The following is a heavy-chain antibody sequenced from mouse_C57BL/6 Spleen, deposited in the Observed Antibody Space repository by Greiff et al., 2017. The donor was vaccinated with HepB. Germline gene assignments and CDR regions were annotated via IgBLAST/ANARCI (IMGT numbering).Heavy chain of an antibody. V-gene: IGHV5-17*01. J-gene: IGHJ3*01. D-gene: IGHD2-5*01. CDR3: ARPDYSNTSWFAY. CDR1: GFTFSDYG. CDR2: ISSGSSSI. Sequence: EVQVVESGGGLVKPGGSLKLSCAASGFTFSDYGMHWVRQAPEKGLEWVAYISSGSSSIYYADTVKGRFTISRDNAKNTLFLQMTSLRSEDTAMYYCARPDYSNTSWFAYWGQGTLVTVSA.